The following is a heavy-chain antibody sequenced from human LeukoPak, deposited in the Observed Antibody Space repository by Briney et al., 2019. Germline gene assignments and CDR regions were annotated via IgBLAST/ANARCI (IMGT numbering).Heavy chain of an antibody. J-gene: IGHJ3*02. CDR2: IYYSGST. V-gene: IGHV4-59*01. Sequence: SETLSLTCTVSSGSISSYYWSWIRQPPGKGLEWIGYIYYSGSTNYNPSLKSRVTISVDTPKNQFSLKLSSVTAADTAVYYCARGEMATIEDAFDIWGQGTMVTVSS. CDR3: ARGEMATIEDAFDI. CDR1: SGSISSYY. D-gene: IGHD5-24*01.